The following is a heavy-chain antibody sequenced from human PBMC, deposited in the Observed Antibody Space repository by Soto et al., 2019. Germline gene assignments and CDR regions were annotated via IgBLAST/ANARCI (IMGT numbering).Heavy chain of an antibody. Sequence: SVKVSYKASGFTFTSSTVQWVRLARGQRLEWMGWFELEDGDTIYAQKFQGRVSMSGDICTVTAYMELSSLRSEDTAVYYCARDLESIAVAGTFDYWGQGTLVTV. V-gene: IGHV1-58*01. CDR2: FELEDGDT. J-gene: IGHJ4*02. CDR1: GFTFTSST. D-gene: IGHD6-19*01. CDR3: ARDLESIAVAGTFDY.